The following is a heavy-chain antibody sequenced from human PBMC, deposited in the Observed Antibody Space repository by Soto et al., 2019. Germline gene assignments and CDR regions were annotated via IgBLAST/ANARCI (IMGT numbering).Heavy chain of an antibody. D-gene: IGHD6-13*01. CDR3: ATSLDTSSWYSFDY. V-gene: IGHV1-8*01. Sequence: QVQLVQSGAEVKKPGASVKVSCKASGYTFTSYDISWVRQATGQGLEWMRWMNPNSGNTGYAQKFQGRVTMTRNTAIRTAYMELSGLSSEDTAVYFCATSLDTSSWYSFDYWGQGTLVTVSS. CDR1: GYTFTSYD. J-gene: IGHJ4*02. CDR2: MNPNSGNT.